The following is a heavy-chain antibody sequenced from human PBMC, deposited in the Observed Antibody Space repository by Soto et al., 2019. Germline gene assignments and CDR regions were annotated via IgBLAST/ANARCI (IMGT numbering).Heavy chain of an antibody. CDR3: ARGGFSGSGSFIQGDY. CDR1: GFTFSSYW. D-gene: IGHD3-10*01. Sequence: VQLGEFGGGLVQPGGSLRLSCAASGFTFSSYWMHWVRQAPGKGLVWVSRIKSDGSNINYADSVKGRFTISRDNAKNTLYLQMNSLRAEDTAIYYCARGGFSGSGSFIQGDYWGQGTLVTVSS. CDR2: IKSDGSNI. J-gene: IGHJ4*02. V-gene: IGHV3-74*01.